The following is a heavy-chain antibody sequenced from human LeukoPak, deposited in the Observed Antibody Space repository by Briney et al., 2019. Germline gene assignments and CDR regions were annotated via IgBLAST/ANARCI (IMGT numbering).Heavy chain of an antibody. CDR2: INPNSGGT. D-gene: IGHD3-22*01. CDR3: ARRSSLYDSSGYYSYYFDY. V-gene: IGHV1-2*02. Sequence: ASVKVSCKASGYTFTGYYMHWVRQAPGQGLEWMGWINPNSGGTNYAQKLQGRVTMTTDTSTSTAYMELRSLRSDDTAVYYCARRSSLYDSSGYYSYYFDYWGQGTLVTVSS. CDR1: GYTFTGYY. J-gene: IGHJ4*02.